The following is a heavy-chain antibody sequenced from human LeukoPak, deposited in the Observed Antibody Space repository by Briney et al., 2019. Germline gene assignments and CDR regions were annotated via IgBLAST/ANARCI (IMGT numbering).Heavy chain of an antibody. Sequence: GGSLRLSCAASGFTFSSYSMNWVRQAPGKGLEWVSSISSSSSYIYYADSVKGRFTISRDNAKNSLYLQMNSLRAEDMAVYYCAQRGYSGYSFDYWGQGTLVTVSS. CDR3: AQRGYSGYSFDY. CDR2: ISSSSSYI. V-gene: IGHV3-21*01. D-gene: IGHD5-12*01. J-gene: IGHJ4*02. CDR1: GFTFSSYS.